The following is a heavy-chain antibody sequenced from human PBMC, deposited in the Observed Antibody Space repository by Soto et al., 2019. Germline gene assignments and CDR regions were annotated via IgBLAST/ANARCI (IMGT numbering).Heavy chain of an antibody. CDR1: GYTFTSYG. V-gene: IGHV1-18*04. CDR2: ISAYNGNT. CDR3: ARGTIAAAGTYYYGMDV. J-gene: IGHJ6*02. Sequence: ASVKVSCKASGYTFTSYGISWVRQAPGQGLEWMGWISAYNGNTNYAQKLQGRVTMATDTSTSTAYMELRSLRSDDTAVYYCARGTIAAAGTYYYGMDVWGQGTTVTVSS. D-gene: IGHD6-13*01.